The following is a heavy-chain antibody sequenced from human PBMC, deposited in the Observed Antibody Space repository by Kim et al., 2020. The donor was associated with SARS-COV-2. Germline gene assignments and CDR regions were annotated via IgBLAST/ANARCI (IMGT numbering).Heavy chain of an antibody. D-gene: IGHD3-9*01. V-gene: IGHV3-11*06. CDR3: ARGTFDWSLSGAASFDY. CDR2: ISSSSSNT. J-gene: IGHJ4*02. CDR1: GFTFSDYY. Sequence: GGSLRLSCAASGFTFSDYYMSWIRQAPGKGLEWVSYISSSSSNTNYADSVKGRFTISRDNAKNSLYLQMNSLRAEDTAVYYCARGTFDWSLSGAASFDYWGQGTLVTVSS.